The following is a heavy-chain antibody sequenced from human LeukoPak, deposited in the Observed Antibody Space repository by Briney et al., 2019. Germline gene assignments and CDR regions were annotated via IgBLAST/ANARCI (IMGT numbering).Heavy chain of an antibody. CDR2: IYYSGRT. V-gene: IGHV4-59*01. CDR1: GGSISTYY. Sequence: PSETLSLTCTVSGGSISTYYWSWIRQPPGKGLEWVGYIYYSGRTNYNPSLKSRVTISLDTSKNQFSLKLSSVTAADTAVYYCARVGKEMATIGSWGLDVWGQGTTVIVSS. D-gene: IGHD5-24*01. J-gene: IGHJ6*02. CDR3: ARVGKEMATIGSWGLDV.